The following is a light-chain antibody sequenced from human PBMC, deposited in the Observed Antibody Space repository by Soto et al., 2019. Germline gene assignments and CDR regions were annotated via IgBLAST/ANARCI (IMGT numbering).Light chain of an antibody. Sequence: EIVMTQSPATLSVSPGERATLSCRASQSGRYNLAWYQQQPGQPPSLPIDVTSIRATGIPARVSGGASGTELTLTISTLQSEDLAVYYCQQYDNWPLTFGGGTKVEIK. CDR1: QSGRYN. J-gene: IGKJ4*01. V-gene: IGKV3-15*01. CDR2: VTS. CDR3: QQYDNWPLT.